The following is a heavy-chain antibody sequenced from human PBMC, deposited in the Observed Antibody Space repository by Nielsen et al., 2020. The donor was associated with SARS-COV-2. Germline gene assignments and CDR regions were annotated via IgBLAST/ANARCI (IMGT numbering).Heavy chain of an antibody. Sequence: SETLSLTCTVSGASISSSDSYWTWIRQPPGKGLEWIGYIYYSGRTFYSPSLKSRVTISVDTSRNQFSLKVNSVTAADTAVYYCVRIDMATISVDYWGRGTLVTVSS. CDR3: VRIDMATISVDY. CDR2: IYYSGRT. J-gene: IGHJ4*02. D-gene: IGHD5-24*01. CDR1: GASISSSDSY. V-gene: IGHV4-30-4*02.